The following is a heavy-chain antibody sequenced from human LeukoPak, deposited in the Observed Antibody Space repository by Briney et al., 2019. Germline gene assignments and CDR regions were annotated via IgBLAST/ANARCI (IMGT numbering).Heavy chain of an antibody. Sequence: SETLSLTCTVSGGSISSYYWSWIRQPPGKGLEWIGYIYYSGSTNYNPSLKSRVTISVDTSKNQFSLKLSSVTAADTAVYYCARRVEQWLLFDYWGQGTLVTVSS. V-gene: IGHV4-59*01. D-gene: IGHD6-19*01. CDR2: IYYSGST. J-gene: IGHJ4*02. CDR1: GGSISSYY. CDR3: ARRVEQWLLFDY.